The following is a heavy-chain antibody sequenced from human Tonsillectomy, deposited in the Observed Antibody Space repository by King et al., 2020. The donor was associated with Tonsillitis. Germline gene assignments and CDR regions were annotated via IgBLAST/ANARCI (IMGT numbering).Heavy chain of an antibody. D-gene: IGHD3-16*02. CDR3: AKDLALKSYGCGPFDC. CDR1: GFTFINCG. V-gene: IGHV3-30*02. Sequence: VQLVESGGGVVQPGGSLRLSCAASGFTFINCGMHWVRQAPGMGLEWVASRRYDGGYTFYADSVKGRFTISRDNSRDTVYLQMNSLRSEDTAFYYCAKDLALKSYGCGPFDCRGQGTRVPVSS. J-gene: IGHJ4*02. CDR2: RRYDGGYT.